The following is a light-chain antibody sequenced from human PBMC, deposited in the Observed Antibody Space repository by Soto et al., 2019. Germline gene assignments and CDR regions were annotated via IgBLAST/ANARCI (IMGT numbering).Light chain of an antibody. CDR1: QTIANNY. Sequence: EVALTQSPGTLSLSPGARATLSCRASQTIANNYLTWYQQKPGQAPRVLIYDASTRATGIPARFGGSGSGTDFTLTISSLEPEAFAVYYFQQYGSSPWTFGQGTKVDIK. V-gene: IGKV3-20*01. CDR2: DAS. CDR3: QQYGSSPWT. J-gene: IGKJ1*01.